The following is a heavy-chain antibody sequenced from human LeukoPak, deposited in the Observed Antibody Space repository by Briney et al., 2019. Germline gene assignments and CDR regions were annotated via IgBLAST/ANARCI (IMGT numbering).Heavy chain of an antibody. CDR2: IIPIFGTA. J-gene: IGHJ6*03. CDR3: ARGFGDQRGYYYYYYYMDV. CDR1: GGTFSSYA. Sequence: SVKVSCKASGGTFSSYAISWVRQAPGQGLEWMGGIIPIFGTANYAQKFQGRVTITTDESTSTAYMELSSLRSEDTAVYYCARGFGDQRGYYYYYYYMDVWGKGTTVTVSS. D-gene: IGHD3-10*01. V-gene: IGHV1-69*05.